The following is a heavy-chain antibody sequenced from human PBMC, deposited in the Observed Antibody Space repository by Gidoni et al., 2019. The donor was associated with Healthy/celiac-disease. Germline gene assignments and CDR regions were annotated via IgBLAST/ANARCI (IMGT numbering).Heavy chain of an antibody. CDR1: GFTFSSYG. V-gene: IGHV3-33*01. CDR3: ARDRGERSSGLCWYFDY. Sequence: SGFTFSSYGMHWVRQAPGKGLEWVAVIWYDGSNKYYADSVKGRFTISRDNSKNTLYLQMNSLRAEDTAVYYCARDRGERSSGLCWYFDYWGQGTLVTVSS. D-gene: IGHD6-19*01. CDR2: IWYDGSNK. J-gene: IGHJ4*02.